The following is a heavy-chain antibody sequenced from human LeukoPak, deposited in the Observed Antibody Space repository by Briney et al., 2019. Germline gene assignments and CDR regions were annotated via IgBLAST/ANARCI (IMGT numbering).Heavy chain of an antibody. J-gene: IGHJ3*01. Sequence: PSETLSLTCAVYGGSFSGYYWSWIRQPPGKGLEWIGEINHSGSTNYNPSLKSRVTISVDTSKNQFSLKLSSVTAADTAVYYCARQPGGTAAFDLWGQGTMVTVSS. CDR2: INHSGST. CDR1: GGSFSGYY. CDR3: ARQPGGTAAFDL. D-gene: IGHD1-14*01. V-gene: IGHV4-34*01.